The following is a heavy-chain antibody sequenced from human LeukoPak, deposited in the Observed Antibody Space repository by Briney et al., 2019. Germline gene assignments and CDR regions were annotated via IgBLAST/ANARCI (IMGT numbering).Heavy chain of an antibody. CDR3: ARVPRRNYDSSGYYYPY. J-gene: IGHJ4*02. CDR1: GYTFTSYA. CDR2: ISYDGSNK. D-gene: IGHD3-22*01. Sequence: SCKASGYTFTSYAMHWVRQAPGKGLEWVAVISYDGSNKYYADSVKGRFTISRDNSKNTLYLQMNSLRAEDTAVYYCARVPRRNYDSSGYYYPYWGQGTLVTVSS. V-gene: IGHV3-30*04.